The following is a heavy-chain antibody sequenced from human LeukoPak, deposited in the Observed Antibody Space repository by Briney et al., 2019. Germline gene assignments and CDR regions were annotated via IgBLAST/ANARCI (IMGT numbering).Heavy chain of an antibody. Sequence: ASVKVSCKASGYTFTSYGISWVRQAPGQGLEWMGWISAYNGNTTYAQKLQGRVTMTTDTSTSTAYMELRSLRSDDTAVYYCARFELSYYYYYGMDVWGQGTTVTVSS. D-gene: IGHD2-8*01. CDR1: GYTFTSYG. CDR2: ISAYNGNT. J-gene: IGHJ6*02. V-gene: IGHV1-18*01. CDR3: ARFELSYYYYYGMDV.